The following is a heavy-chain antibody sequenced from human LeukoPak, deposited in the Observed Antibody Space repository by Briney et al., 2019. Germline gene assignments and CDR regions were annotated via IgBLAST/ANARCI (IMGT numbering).Heavy chain of an antibody. CDR2: INHSRST. V-gene: IGHV4-34*01. CDR1: GGSFSGYY. CDR3: AREGIVGATST. Sequence: PSETLSLTCAVYGGSFSGYYWSWIRQPPGKGLEWIGEINHSRSTNYNPSLKSRVTISVDTSKNQCSLKLSSVTAADTAVYYCAREGIVGATSTWGQGTLVTVSS. D-gene: IGHD1-26*01. J-gene: IGHJ4*02.